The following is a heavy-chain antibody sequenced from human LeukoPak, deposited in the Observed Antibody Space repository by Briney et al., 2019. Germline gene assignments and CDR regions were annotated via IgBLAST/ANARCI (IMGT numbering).Heavy chain of an antibody. CDR2: IYYPESA. D-gene: IGHD6-19*01. Sequence: SETLSLTCKVSGGSIGSSGFYWGWIRQPPGKGLEWIGSIYYPESAHYNPSLESRVTISVDTSKYQVSLTLSSVTATDTAVYYCVRHVSSGWDYYNGLDVWGQETTVTVSS. CDR1: GGSIGSSGFY. J-gene: IGHJ6*02. V-gene: IGHV4-39*01. CDR3: VRHVSSGWDYYNGLDV.